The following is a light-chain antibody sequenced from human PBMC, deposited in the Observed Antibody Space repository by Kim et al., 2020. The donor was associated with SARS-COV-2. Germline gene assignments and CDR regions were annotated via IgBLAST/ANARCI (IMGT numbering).Light chain of an antibody. CDR1: QNVGGY. CDR3: QQRSNWPPTIT. V-gene: IGKV3-11*01. CDR2: DAS. Sequence: EVVLTQSPVTLSLSPGERATLSCRASQNVGGYLAWYQQKPGQAPRLLIYDASSRATGIPGSFSGSGSGTDYSLTISSLEPEDFAIYYCQQRSNWPPTITFGQGTRLEIK. J-gene: IGKJ5*01.